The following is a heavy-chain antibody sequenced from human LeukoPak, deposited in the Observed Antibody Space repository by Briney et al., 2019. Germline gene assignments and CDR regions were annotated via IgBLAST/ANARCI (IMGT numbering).Heavy chain of an antibody. D-gene: IGHD2-8*01. CDR2: IYCSGST. CDR1: GGSISSGDYY. Sequence: SETLSLTCTVSGGSISSGDYYWSWIRQPPGKGLEWIGYIYCSGSTYYNPSLKSRVTISVDTSKNQFSLKLSSVTAADTAVYYCARELMGYYYYMDVWGKGTTVTVSS. V-gene: IGHV4-30-4*08. CDR3: ARELMGYYYYMDV. J-gene: IGHJ6*03.